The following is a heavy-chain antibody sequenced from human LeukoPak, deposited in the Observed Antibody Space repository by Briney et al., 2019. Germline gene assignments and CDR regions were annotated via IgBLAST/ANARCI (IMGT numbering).Heavy chain of an antibody. CDR2: VDHDGSGT. CDR3: ATDLG. D-gene: IGHD4-17*01. CDR1: GFTFTDYW. J-gene: IGHJ4*02. Sequence: GGPLRLSCAASGFTFTDYWMHWVRQAPGKGLVWVSRVDHDGSGTAYADSVTGRFTISRDNAKNTVYLQMNSLRADDTAVYYCATDLGWGQGTLVTVSS. V-gene: IGHV3-74*01.